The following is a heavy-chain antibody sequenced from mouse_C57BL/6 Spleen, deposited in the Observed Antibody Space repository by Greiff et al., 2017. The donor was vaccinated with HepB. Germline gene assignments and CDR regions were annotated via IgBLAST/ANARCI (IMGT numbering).Heavy chain of an antibody. CDR2: IDPEDGDT. CDR1: GFNIKDYY. V-gene: IGHV14-1*01. Sequence: VQLKQSGAELVRPGASVKLSCTASGFNIKDYYMHWVKQRPEQGLEWIGRIDPEDGDTEYAPKFQGKTTMTADTSSNTAYLQLSSLTSEDTAVYYCTTAEATVVPFAYWGQGTLVTVSA. CDR3: TTAEATVVPFAY. D-gene: IGHD1-1*01. J-gene: IGHJ3*01.